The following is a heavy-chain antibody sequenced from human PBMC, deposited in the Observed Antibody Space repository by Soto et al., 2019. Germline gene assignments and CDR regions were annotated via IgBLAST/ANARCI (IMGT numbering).Heavy chain of an antibody. J-gene: IGHJ4*02. V-gene: IGHV5-10-1*01. CDR2: IDPSDSYA. CDR1: GYSFTSFW. Sequence: GESLKISCKGSGYSFTSFWISWVRQMLGKGLEWMGRIDPSDSYASYSPSFQGHVTISADKSISTAYLQWSSLKASDTAMYYCARLERYTGYELHFDYWGQGTLVTVSS. CDR3: ARLERYTGYELHFDY. D-gene: IGHD5-12*01.